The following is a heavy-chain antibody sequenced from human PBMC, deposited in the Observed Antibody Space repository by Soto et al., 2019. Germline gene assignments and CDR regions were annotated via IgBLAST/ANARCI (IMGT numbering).Heavy chain of an antibody. CDR1: GFTFSSYG. D-gene: IGHD2-2*01. CDR2: IWYDGSNK. Sequence: QVQLVESGGGVVQPGRSLRLSCAASGFTFSSYGMHWVRQAPGKGLEWVAVIWYDGSNKYYADSVKGRFTISRDNSKNTLYSHMNSLRDEDTAVYYCARDSYFREDSTSTLDYWGQGTLVTVSS. V-gene: IGHV3-33*01. J-gene: IGHJ4*02. CDR3: ARDSYFREDSTSTLDY.